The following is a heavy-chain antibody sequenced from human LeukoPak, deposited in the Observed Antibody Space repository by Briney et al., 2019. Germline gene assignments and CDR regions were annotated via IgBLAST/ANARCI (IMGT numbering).Heavy chain of an antibody. CDR2: IYTSRST. J-gene: IGHJ5*02. CDR3: AREYQLLLGRFDP. Sequence: PSETLSLTCTASGGSISSGSYYWSWIRQPAGKGLEWIGRIYTSRSTNYNPSLKSRVTISVDTSKNQFSLKLSSVTAADTAVYYCAREYQLLLGRFDPWGQGTLVTVSS. V-gene: IGHV4-61*02. CDR1: GGSISSGSYY. D-gene: IGHD2-2*01.